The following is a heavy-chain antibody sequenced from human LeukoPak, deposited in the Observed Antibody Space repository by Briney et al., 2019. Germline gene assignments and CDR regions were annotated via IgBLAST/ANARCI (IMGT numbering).Heavy chain of an antibody. D-gene: IGHD3-10*01. V-gene: IGHV4-30-4*07. J-gene: IGHJ4*02. Sequence: SETLSLTCAVSGGSISSGGYSWSWIRQPPGKGLEWIGYIYYSGSTYYNPSLKSRVTISVDTSKNQFSLKLSSVTAADTAVYYCARQRTMVRGVIGRDYWGQGTLVTVSS. CDR1: GGSISSGGYS. CDR2: IYYSGST. CDR3: ARQRTMVRGVIGRDY.